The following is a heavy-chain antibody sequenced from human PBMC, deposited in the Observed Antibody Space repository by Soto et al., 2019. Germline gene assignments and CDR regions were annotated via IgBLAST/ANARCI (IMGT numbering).Heavy chain of an antibody. CDR2: IYYSGST. J-gene: IGHJ6*04. D-gene: IGHD6-13*01. CDR1: GGSISSYY. Sequence: SETMSLTCTVSGGSISSYYWSWIRQPPGKGLEWIGYIYYSGSTNYNPSLKSRVTISVDTSKNQFSLKLSSVTAADTAVYYCARDMHGVAIAAAEHYGRDGWSKRTTVTVSS. CDR3: ARDMHGVAIAAAEHYGRDG. V-gene: IGHV4-59*01.